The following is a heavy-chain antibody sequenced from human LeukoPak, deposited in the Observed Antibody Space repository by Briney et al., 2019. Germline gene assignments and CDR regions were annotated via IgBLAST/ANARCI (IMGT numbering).Heavy chain of an antibody. J-gene: IGHJ4*02. Sequence: GGSLRLSCAASGFTFSSDSMNWVRQAPGKGLEWVSSISSSSSYIYYADSVKCRFTISRHNAKNSLYLQMNSLRAEDTAVYYCARDTGAYYDSGGLDYWGQGTLVTVSS. CDR1: GFTFSSDS. D-gene: IGHD3-22*01. V-gene: IGHV3-21*01. CDR3: ARDTGAYYDSGGLDY. CDR2: ISSSSSYI.